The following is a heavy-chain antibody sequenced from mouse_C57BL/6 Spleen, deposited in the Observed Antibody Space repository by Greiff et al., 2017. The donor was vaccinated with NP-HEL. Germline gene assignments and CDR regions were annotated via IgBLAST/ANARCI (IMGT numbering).Heavy chain of an antibody. CDR2: IDPSDSYT. Sequence: VQLQQSGAELARPGASVKLSCKASGYTFTSYWMHWVKQRPGQGLEWIGEIDPSDSYTNYNGKFKGKATLTADKSSSTAYMQLSSLTSEDSAVYFCARPLITTRDWYFDVWGTGTTVTVSS. CDR3: ARPLITTRDWYFDV. CDR1: GYTFTSYW. J-gene: IGHJ1*03. D-gene: IGHD1-1*01. V-gene: IGHV1-69*02.